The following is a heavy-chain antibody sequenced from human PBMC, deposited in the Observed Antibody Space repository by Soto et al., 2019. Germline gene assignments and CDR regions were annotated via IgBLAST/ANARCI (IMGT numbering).Heavy chain of an antibody. V-gene: IGHV1-8*01. Sequence: ASVKVSCKASGYSFTNIDVTWVRQATGQGLEWMGCMNPGSGDTGYAQKFQGRVTMTRDISIATAYMELSSLRSDDTAIYYCARMATFGSLNWFDPWGQGTLVTVSS. CDR2: MNPGSGDT. D-gene: IGHD3-16*01. CDR1: GYSFTNID. J-gene: IGHJ5*02. CDR3: ARMATFGSLNWFDP.